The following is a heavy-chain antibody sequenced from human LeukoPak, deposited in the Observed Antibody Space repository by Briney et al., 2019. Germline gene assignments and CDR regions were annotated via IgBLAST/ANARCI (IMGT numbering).Heavy chain of an antibody. CDR3: ARELGVPYYDILTGYYTGY. J-gene: IGHJ4*02. CDR1: GFAVSSNY. Sequence: GGSLRLSCAAPGFAVSSNYMSWVRQAPGKGLEWVSVIYSGGSTYYADSVKGRFTISRDNSKNTLYLQMNSLRAEDTAVYYCARELGVPYYDILTGYYTGYWGQGTLVTVSS. CDR2: IYSGGST. D-gene: IGHD3-9*01. V-gene: IGHV3-66*01.